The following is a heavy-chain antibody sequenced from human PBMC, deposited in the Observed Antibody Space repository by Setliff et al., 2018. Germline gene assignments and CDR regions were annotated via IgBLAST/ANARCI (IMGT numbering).Heavy chain of an antibody. CDR2: IKQDGSTK. Sequence: PGGSLRLSCEASGFTFSGYSMNWVRQAPGKGLEWVADIKQDGSTKYYLDSVKGRFTISRDNAKRSLYLQMNGLRADDTGVYYCVRDDADNYDAFDNWGQGTLVTVSS. CDR3: VRDDADNYDAFDN. V-gene: IGHV3-7*01. J-gene: IGHJ3*02. CDR1: GFTFSGYS. D-gene: IGHD3-22*01.